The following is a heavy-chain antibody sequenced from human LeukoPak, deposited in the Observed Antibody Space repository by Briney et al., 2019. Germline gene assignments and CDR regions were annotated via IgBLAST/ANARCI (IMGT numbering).Heavy chain of an antibody. J-gene: IGHJ4*02. CDR3: ARNDILTGPYYFDY. CDR2: ISGSGGST. Sequence: PGGSLRLSCAASGFTFSSYGMSWVRQAPGKGLEWVSAISGSGGSTYYADSVKGRFTISRDNSKNTLYLQMNSLRAEDTAVYYCARNDILTGPYYFDYWGQGTLVTVSS. V-gene: IGHV3-23*01. D-gene: IGHD3-9*01. CDR1: GFTFSSYG.